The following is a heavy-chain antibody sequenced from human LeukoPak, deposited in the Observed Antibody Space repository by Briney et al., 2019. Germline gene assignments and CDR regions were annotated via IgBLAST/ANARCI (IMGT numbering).Heavy chain of an antibody. J-gene: IGHJ4*02. CDR1: GFTFSDYY. Sequence: TGGSLRLSCAASGFTFSDYYMSWIRQAPGKGLEWVSYISGSGSTIYYADSVKGRFTISRDNSKNTLYLQMNSLRAEDTAVYYCAKGLRIVVVPAASDYWGQGTLVTVSS. CDR2: ISGSGSTI. CDR3: AKGLRIVVVPAASDY. D-gene: IGHD2-2*01. V-gene: IGHV3-11*01.